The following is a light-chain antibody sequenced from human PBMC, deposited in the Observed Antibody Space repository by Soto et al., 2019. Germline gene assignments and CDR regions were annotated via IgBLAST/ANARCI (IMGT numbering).Light chain of an antibody. J-gene: IGKJ4*01. V-gene: IGKV1-9*01. CDR3: QQVNSYPLT. CDR2: AAS. Sequence: IQLTQFPSSLSANVGDRVTITCRASQGIGGYLAWYQQKPGKAPKNLIYAASTLQGGVPSRFSGSGSGADYALTISSLQPEDFATYYCQQVNSYPLTFGGGTKVEIK. CDR1: QGIGGY.